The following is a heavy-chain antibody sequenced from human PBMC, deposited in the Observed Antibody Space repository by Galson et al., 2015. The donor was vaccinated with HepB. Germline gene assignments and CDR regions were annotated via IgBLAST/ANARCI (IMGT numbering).Heavy chain of an antibody. V-gene: IGHV1-8*01. Sequence: SVKVSCKASGYTFTSYDINWVRQATGQGLEWMGWMNPNSGNTGYAQKFQGRVTMTRNTSISTAYMELSSLRSEDTAVYYCARGGPEWELLGEIHWYFDLWGRGTLVTVSS. D-gene: IGHD1-26*01. CDR3: ARGGPEWELLGEIHWYFDL. CDR2: MNPNSGNT. J-gene: IGHJ2*01. CDR1: GYTFTSYD.